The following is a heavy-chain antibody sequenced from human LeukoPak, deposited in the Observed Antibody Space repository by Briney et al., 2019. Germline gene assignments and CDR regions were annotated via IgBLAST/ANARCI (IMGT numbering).Heavy chain of an antibody. CDR2: INPNSGGT. J-gene: IGHJ4*02. CDR3: ARDGGNSEFSFDY. CDR1: GYTFTGYY. V-gene: IGHV1-2*02. D-gene: IGHD4-23*01. Sequence: ASVKVSCKASGYTFTGYYMHWVRPAPGQGLEWMGWINPNSGGTNYAQKFQGRVTMTRDTSISTAYMELSRLRSDDTAVYYCARDGGNSEFSFDYWGQGTLVTVSS.